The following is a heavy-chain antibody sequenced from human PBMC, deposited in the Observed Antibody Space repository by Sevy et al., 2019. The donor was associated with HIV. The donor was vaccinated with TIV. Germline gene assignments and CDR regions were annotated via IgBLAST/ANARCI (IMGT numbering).Heavy chain of an antibody. Sequence: GGSLRLSCSASGFTFSDYYMAWIRQAPGKGLEWLVYTRGSSPYVKYADSVKGRFTISRDNAKNSLFLQMDSLRVEDTAIYYCARDRDCTSTSCYHWFDPWGQGTLVTVSS. CDR2: TRGSSPYV. D-gene: IGHD2-8*01. CDR3: ARDRDCTSTSCYHWFDP. V-gene: IGHV3-11*06. CDR1: GFTFSDYY. J-gene: IGHJ5*02.